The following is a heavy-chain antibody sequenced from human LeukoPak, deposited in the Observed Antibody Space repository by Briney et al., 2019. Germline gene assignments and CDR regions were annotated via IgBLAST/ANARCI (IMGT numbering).Heavy chain of an antibody. CDR2: IYYSGST. Sequence: ETLSLTCTVSGGSISSYYWSWIRQPPGKGLEWIGYIYYSGSTNYNPSLKSRVTISVDTSKNQFSLKLSSVTAADTAVYYCARGGYCSSTSCYYYYYGMDVWGQGTTVTVSS. D-gene: IGHD2-2*01. J-gene: IGHJ6*02. CDR3: ARGGYCSSTSCYYYYYGMDV. CDR1: GGSISSYY. V-gene: IGHV4-59*01.